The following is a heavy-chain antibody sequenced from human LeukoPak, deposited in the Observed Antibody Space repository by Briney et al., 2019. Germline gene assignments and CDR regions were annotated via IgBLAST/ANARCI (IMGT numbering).Heavy chain of an antibody. CDR2: IKQDGSEK. V-gene: IGHV3-7*01. CDR1: GFTVSSNY. Sequence: GGSLRLSCAASGFTVSSNYMSWVRQAPGKGLEWVANIKQDGSEKYYVDSVKGRFTISRDNAKNSLYLQMNSLRAEDTAVYYCARERWYYFDYWGQGTLVTVSS. CDR3: ARERWYYFDY. J-gene: IGHJ4*02. D-gene: IGHD4-23*01.